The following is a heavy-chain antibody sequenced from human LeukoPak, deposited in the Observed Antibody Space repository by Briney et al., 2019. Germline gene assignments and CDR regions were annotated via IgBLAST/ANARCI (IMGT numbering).Heavy chain of an antibody. CDR1: GGSISSYY. CDR3: AREYYYDSSGGVVAFDI. Sequence: SETLSLTCTVSGGSISSYYWSWIRQPPGKGLEWIGYIYYSGSTNYNPSLKSRVTISVDTSKNQFSLKLSSVTAADTAVYYCAREYYYDSSGGVVAFDIWGQGTTVTVSS. V-gene: IGHV4-59*01. J-gene: IGHJ3*02. CDR2: IYYSGST. D-gene: IGHD3-22*01.